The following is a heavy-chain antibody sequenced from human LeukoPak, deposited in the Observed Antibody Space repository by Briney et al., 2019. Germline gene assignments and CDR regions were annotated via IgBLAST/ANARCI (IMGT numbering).Heavy chain of an antibody. Sequence: SETLSLTCTVSGGSISSYYWSWIRQPAGKGLEWIGRIYTSGSTNYNPSLKSRVTMSVDTSKNQFSLKLSSVTAADTAVYYCARDFLYYYDSSGYGAVWGQGTLVTVSS. V-gene: IGHV4-4*07. D-gene: IGHD3-22*01. J-gene: IGHJ4*02. CDR2: IYTSGST. CDR1: GGSISSYY. CDR3: ARDFLYYYDSSGYGAV.